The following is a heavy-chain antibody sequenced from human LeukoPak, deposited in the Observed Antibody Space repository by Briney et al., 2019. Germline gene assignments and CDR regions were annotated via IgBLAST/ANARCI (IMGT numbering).Heavy chain of an antibody. D-gene: IGHD5-12*01. CDR1: GYSFTSYW. Sequence: GESLKISCKGSGYSFTSYWIGWVRQMPGKGLEWMGIIYPGDSDTRYSPSFQGQVTISADKSISTAYLQWSSLKASDTAMYYCARHRWGATTVGRIDYWGQGTLVTVSS. CDR2: IYPGDSDT. V-gene: IGHV5-51*01. J-gene: IGHJ4*02. CDR3: ARHRWGATTVGRIDY.